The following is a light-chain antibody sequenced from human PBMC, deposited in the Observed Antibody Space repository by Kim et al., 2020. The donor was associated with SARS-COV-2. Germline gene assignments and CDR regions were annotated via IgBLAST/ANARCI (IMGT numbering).Light chain of an antibody. CDR2: DAS. J-gene: IGKJ1*01. Sequence: SAAVGDRVTIACRASQGINTWLAWYQQKPGKAPKLLIYDASTLQTGVPSRFSGSGSGAEFALTINNLQPDDFATYYCQQYNSYSPTFGQGTKV. V-gene: IGKV1-5*01. CDR1: QGINTW. CDR3: QQYNSYSPT.